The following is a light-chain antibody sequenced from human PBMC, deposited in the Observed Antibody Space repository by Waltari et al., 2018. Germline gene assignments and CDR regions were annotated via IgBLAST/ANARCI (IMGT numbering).Light chain of an antibody. CDR1: QGISNY. CDR2: DAN. V-gene: IGKV3-11*01. CDR3: QQRSNWPMT. J-gene: IGKJ4*01. Sequence: EVVLTQSPATLSLSPGETATLSCRASQGISNYLAWYQQKPGQAPRLLIYDANNRATGIPARFGGSGSGTDFTLTISSLDPEDFAVYFCQQRSNWPMTFGGGTKVEIK.